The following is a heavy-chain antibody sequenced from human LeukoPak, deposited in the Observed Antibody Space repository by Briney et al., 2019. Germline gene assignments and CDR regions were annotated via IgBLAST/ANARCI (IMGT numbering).Heavy chain of an antibody. Sequence: GESLKISCQGSGYTFTSYWIGWVRQMPGKGLEWMGVIYPLDSDIRYNPSFQGQVTISADKSISTAYLRWSSLKASDTAMYYCVRFGAPKTAALWFDPWGQGSLVTVSS. J-gene: IGHJ5*02. CDR2: IYPLDSDI. D-gene: IGHD6-25*01. CDR3: VRFGAPKTAALWFDP. CDR1: GYTFTSYW. V-gene: IGHV5-51*01.